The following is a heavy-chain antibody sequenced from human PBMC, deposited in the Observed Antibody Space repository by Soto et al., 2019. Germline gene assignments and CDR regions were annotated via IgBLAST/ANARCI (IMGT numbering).Heavy chain of an antibody. CDR2: INAGNGNT. CDR3: ARDSLAHGDFDY. CDR1: GYTFTSYA. J-gene: IGHJ4*02. V-gene: IGHV1-3*01. Sequence: ASVKVSCKASGYTFTSYAMHWVRQAPGQRLEWMGWINAGNGNTKYSQKFQGRVTITRDTSASTAYMELSSLRSEDTAVYYCARDSLAHGDFDYWGQGTLVTVSS.